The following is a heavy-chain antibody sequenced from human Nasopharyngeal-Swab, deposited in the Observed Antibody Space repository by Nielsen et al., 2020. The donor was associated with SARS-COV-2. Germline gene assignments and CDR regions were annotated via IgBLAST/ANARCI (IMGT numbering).Heavy chain of an antibody. V-gene: IGHV4-31*02. Sequence: SCTVSGGSISSDNYFWSWIRQRPGKGLEWIGYIHYTGKTYYNPSLESRLTISLDTSRNQFSLMLRSVTAADTAVYYCAREVINQAVSDAFDFWGQGTMVTVSS. D-gene: IGHD3-16*02. CDR3: AREVINQAVSDAFDF. CDR1: GGSISSDNYF. CDR2: IHYTGKT. J-gene: IGHJ3*01.